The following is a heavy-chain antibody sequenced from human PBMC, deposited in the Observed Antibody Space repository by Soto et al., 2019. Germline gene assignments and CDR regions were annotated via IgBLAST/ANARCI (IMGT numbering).Heavy chain of an antibody. CDR3: TREASSWGFAFDL. CDR1: GFTFSHYA. Sequence: EVQLLESAGGLVQPGGSLRLSCAASGFTFSHYAMSWVRQAPGKGLQWVSTIFGSGAPTHYADSVKGRFGISRDNSNNMLFLEMNSLKDEDTAVYYCTREASSWGFAFDLWGQGTRVAVSS. V-gene: IGHV3-23*01. CDR2: IFGSGAPT. J-gene: IGHJ3*01. D-gene: IGHD3-16*01.